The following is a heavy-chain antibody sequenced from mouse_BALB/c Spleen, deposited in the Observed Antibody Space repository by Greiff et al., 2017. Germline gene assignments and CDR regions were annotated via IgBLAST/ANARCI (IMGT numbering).Heavy chain of an antibody. CDR2: ISSGSSTI. V-gene: IGHV5-17*02. CDR3: ARIIGYDDYAMDY. D-gene: IGHD2-2*01. CDR1: GFTFSSFG. Sequence: LMESGGGLVQPGGSRKLSCAASGFTFSSFGMHWVRQAPEKGLEWVAYISSGSSTIYYADTVKGRFTISRDNPKNTLFLQMTSLRSEDTAMYYCARIIGYDDYAMDYWGQGTSVTVSS. J-gene: IGHJ4*01.